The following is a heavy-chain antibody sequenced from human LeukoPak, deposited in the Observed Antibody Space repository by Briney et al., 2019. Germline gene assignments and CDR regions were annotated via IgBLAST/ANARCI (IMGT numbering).Heavy chain of an antibody. V-gene: IGHV3-21*01. J-gene: IGHJ4*02. CDR3: ARAEPDYSDYVWDDY. Sequence: GGSLRLSCAASGFTFSSYSLNWVRQAPGKGLEWVSSISSSSSYIYYADSVKGRFTISRDNAKNSVYLQMNSLRAEDTAVYYCARAEPDYSDYVWDDYWGQGTLVTVSS. D-gene: IGHD4-11*01. CDR2: ISSSSSYI. CDR1: GFTFSSYS.